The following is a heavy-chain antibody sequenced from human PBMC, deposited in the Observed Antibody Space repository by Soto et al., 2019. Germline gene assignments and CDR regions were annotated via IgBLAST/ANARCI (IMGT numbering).Heavy chain of an antibody. CDR3: ARGSGYYYWDDY. D-gene: IGHD3-22*01. CDR1: GYTFTSYA. J-gene: IGHJ4*02. Sequence: QVQLVQSGAEEKKPGASVKVSCKASGYTFTSYAMHWVRQAPGQRLEWMGWLNAGNGNTKYSQKFQGRVTITRDTSASTAYTELRSLRSEDTAVYYCARGSGYYYWDDYWGQGTLVTVSS. V-gene: IGHV1-3*05. CDR2: LNAGNGNT.